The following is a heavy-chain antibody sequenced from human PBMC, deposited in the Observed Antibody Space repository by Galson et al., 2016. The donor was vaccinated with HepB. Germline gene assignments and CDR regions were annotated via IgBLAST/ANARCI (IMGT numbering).Heavy chain of an antibody. CDR3: VQGSTAPAV. CDR1: GFSFSSYG. V-gene: IGHV3-23*01. CDR2: ISRRGDRT. Sequence: SLRLSCAASGFSFSSYGLTWVRQAPGKGLEVVSSISRRGDRTDYADSVKGRFTISRDNSKNTLSLQMNSLRADDAAVYYCVQGSTAPAVWGKGTTVTVSS. J-gene: IGHJ6*04. D-gene: IGHD1-26*01.